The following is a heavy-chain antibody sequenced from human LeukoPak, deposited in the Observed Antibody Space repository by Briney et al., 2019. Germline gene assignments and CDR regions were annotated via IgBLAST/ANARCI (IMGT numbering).Heavy chain of an antibody. J-gene: IGHJ5*02. CDR3: ALVVATTGHWFDP. CDR1: GGSISSGGYC. CDR2: IYYSGST. Sequence: PAETLSFTCTVSGGSISSGGYCWSWIRQHPGKGLEWIGYIYYSGSTYYNPSLKSRVTISVDTSKNQFSLKLSSVTAADTAVYYCALVVATTGHWFDPWGQGTLVTVSS. V-gene: IGHV4-31*03. D-gene: IGHD2-15*01.